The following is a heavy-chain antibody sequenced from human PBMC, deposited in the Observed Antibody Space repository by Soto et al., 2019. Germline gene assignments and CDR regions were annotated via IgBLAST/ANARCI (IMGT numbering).Heavy chain of an antibody. J-gene: IGHJ4*02. Sequence: QVQLEESGGGVVQPGRSLRLYCAASGFTFSSYGMHWVRQAPGKGLEWVAVIWYDGSNKYYADSVKGRFTISRDNSKNTLYLQMNSLRAEDTAVYYCARDEGTLTTLAYWGQGTLVTVSS. V-gene: IGHV3-33*01. CDR1: GFTFSSYG. CDR3: ARDEGTLTTLAY. CDR2: IWYDGSNK. D-gene: IGHD4-4*01.